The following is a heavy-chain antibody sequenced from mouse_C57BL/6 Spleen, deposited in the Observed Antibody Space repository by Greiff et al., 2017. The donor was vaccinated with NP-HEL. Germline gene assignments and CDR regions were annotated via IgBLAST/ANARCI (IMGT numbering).Heavy chain of an antibody. Sequence: DVQLVESGGGLVKPGGSLKLSCAASGFTFSSYAMSWVRQTPEKRLEWVATISDGGGYTYYPDNVKGRFTISRDNTKNNLYLQMSHLKSEDTAMYYCARGRLDYWGQGTTLTVSS. V-gene: IGHV5-4*01. CDR1: GFTFSSYA. CDR3: ARGRLDY. J-gene: IGHJ2*01. CDR2: ISDGGGYT.